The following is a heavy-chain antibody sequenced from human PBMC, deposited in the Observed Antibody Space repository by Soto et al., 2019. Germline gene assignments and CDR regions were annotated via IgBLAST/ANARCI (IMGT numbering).Heavy chain of an antibody. CDR2: INAGNGNT. CDR3: ARVSTIFEDPFDY. D-gene: IGHD3-3*01. Sequence: GASVKXSCKASGYTFTSYAMHWVRQAPGQRLEWMGWINAGNGNTKYSQKFQGRVTITRDTSASTAYMELSSLRSEDTAVYYCARVSTIFEDPFDYWGQGTLVTVSS. CDR1: GYTFTSYA. V-gene: IGHV1-3*01. J-gene: IGHJ4*02.